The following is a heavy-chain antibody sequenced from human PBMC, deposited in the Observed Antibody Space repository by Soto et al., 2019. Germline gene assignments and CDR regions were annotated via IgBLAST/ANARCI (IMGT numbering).Heavy chain of an antibody. CDR2: SFYRGST. Sequence: QLQLQESGPGLVKPSETLSLTCTVSGGSISSRSHYWVWIRPSTGKHLEWIGSSFYRGSTHYNPSLKTRVTIAVDTSKNQVSLKLYSVTAADTAVYYCATADGFGVVTPFFEYWGQGILVTVSS. V-gene: IGHV4-39*01. J-gene: IGHJ4*02. CDR3: ATADGFGVVTPFFEY. CDR1: GGSISSRSHY. D-gene: IGHD3-3*01.